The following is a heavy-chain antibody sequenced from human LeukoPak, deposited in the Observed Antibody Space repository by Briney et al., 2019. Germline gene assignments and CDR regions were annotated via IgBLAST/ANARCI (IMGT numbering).Heavy chain of an antibody. CDR2: IYHSGST. J-gene: IGHJ3*02. D-gene: IGHD3-3*01. CDR3: ARVLVAYYDFWSGYYKGDAFDI. Sequence: SETLSLTCTVSGYSISSGYYWGWIRQPPGKGLEWIGSIYHSGSTNYNPSLKSRVTISVDTSKNQFSLKLSSVTAADTAVYYCARVLVAYYDFWSGYYKGDAFDIWGQGTMVTVSS. CDR1: GYSISSGYY. V-gene: IGHV4-38-2*02.